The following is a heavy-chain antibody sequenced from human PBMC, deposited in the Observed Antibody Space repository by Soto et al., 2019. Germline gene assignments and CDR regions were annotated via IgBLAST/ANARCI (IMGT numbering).Heavy chain of an antibody. J-gene: IGHJ6*02. CDR2: IIPIFGTA. V-gene: IGHV1-69*13. CDR1: GGTFSSYA. CDR3: ATRAYCGGDCYSFYGMDV. D-gene: IGHD2-21*02. Sequence: GASVKVSCKASGGTFSSYAISWVRQAPGQGLEWMGGIIPIFGTANYAQKFQGRVTITADESTSTAYMELSSLRSEDTAVYYCATRAYCGGDCYSFYGMDVWGQGTTVTVSS.